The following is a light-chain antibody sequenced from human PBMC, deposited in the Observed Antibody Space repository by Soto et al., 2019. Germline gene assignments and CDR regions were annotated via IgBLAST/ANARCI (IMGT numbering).Light chain of an antibody. J-gene: IGKJ1*01. CDR3: QHYNSYSAA. CDR2: XAS. CDR1: HNIMIR. Sequence: DFQMTQSPSTLSASVGDRVTITXRASHNIMIRLSWFQQKAGKAPKLLXYXASSLEIGVPQRFSGSGSGTEFTLTISSLQPDDVATYYCQHYNSYSAAFGQGTRWIS. V-gene: IGKV1-5*01.